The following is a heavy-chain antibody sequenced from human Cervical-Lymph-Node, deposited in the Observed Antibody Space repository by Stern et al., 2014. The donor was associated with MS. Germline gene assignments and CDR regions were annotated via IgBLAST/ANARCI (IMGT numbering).Heavy chain of an antibody. CDR3: ATDRDDFRSGYSAPTKGYGLDV. D-gene: IGHD3-3*01. J-gene: IGHJ6*02. CDR1: GYTLTELS. Sequence: VQLVQSGAEVKKPGASVKVSCKVSGYTLTELSMHWVRQAPGKGLEWMGGFDPEDDETIYAQKFQGRVTMTEDTSTDTAYKELSSLRSEDTAVYYCATDRDDFRSGYSAPTKGYGLDVWGQGTTVTVTS. V-gene: IGHV1-24*01. CDR2: FDPEDDET.